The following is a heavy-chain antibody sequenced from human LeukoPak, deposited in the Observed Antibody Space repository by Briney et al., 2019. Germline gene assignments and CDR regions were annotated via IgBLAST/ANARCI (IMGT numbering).Heavy chain of an antibody. J-gene: IGHJ5*02. D-gene: IGHD3-10*01. Sequence: ASVKVSCKASGGTFSSYAISWVRQAPGQGLEWMGRIIPILGIANYAQKFQGRVTITADKSTSTAYMELSSLRSEDTAVYYCARGRLVRGITWWFEPWGQGTLVTVSS. CDR3: ARGRLVRGITWWFEP. CDR2: IIPILGIA. CDR1: GGTFSSYA. V-gene: IGHV1-69*04.